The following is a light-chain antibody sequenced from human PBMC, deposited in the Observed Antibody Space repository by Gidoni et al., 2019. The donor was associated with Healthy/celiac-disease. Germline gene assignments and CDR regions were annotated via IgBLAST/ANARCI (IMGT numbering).Light chain of an antibody. Sequence: EIVMTQSPATLSVSPGERATLSCRASQSVSSNLAWYQQKPGQAPRLLIYGASTRATGIPARFSGSGSGIEFTFTISSLQSEDFAVYYCQQYNNWPPLYSFGQGTKLEIK. J-gene: IGKJ2*03. V-gene: IGKV3-15*01. CDR1: QSVSSN. CDR3: QQYNNWPPLYS. CDR2: GAS.